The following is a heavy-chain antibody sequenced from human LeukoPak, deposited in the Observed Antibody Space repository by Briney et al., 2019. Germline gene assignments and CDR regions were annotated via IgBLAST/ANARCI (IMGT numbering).Heavy chain of an antibody. CDR1: GFTYISCA. CDR2: ISGSGDSI. V-gene: IGHV3-23*01. J-gene: IGHJ4*02. Sequence: TGGSLRLSCAASGFTYISCAMNWVRQAPGKGLEWVSLISGSGDSIHYADSLKGRFTISIDNSKNTLYLHMTSLRAEVTAVYYCAKDPYYGSRSYYRGLDYWGQGTLVTVSS. D-gene: IGHD3-10*01. CDR3: AKDPYYGSRSYYRGLDY.